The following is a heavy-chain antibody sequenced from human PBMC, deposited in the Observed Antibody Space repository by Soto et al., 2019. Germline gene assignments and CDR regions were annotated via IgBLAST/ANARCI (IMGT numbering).Heavy chain of an antibody. Sequence: GGSLRLSCAASGFTFSSYGMHWVRQAPGKGLEWVAVISYDGSNKYYADSVKGRFTISRDNSKNTLYLQMNSLRAEDTAVYYCAKEGVVTPQNYYYYYMDVWGKGTTVTVSS. CDR3: AKEGVVTPQNYYYYYMDV. J-gene: IGHJ6*03. CDR2: ISYDGSNK. D-gene: IGHD2-2*01. CDR1: GFTFSSYG. V-gene: IGHV3-30*18.